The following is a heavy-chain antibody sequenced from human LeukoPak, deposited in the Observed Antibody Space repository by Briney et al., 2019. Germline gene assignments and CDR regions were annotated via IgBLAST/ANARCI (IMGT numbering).Heavy chain of an antibody. CDR1: GFTFDDYG. J-gene: IGHJ4*02. CDR2: INWNGGST. D-gene: IGHD3-22*01. V-gene: IGHV3-20*04. Sequence: PGGSLRLSCAASGFTFDDYGMSWVRQAPGKGLEWVSGINWNGGSTGYADSVKGRFTISRDNAKNSLYLQMNSLRAEDTALCYLARGVAPLYYYDSSGSIDYWGQGPLVTVSS. CDR3: ARGVAPLYYYDSSGSIDY.